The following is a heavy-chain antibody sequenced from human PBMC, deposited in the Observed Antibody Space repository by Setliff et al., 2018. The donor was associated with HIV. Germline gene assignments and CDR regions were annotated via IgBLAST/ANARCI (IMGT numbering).Heavy chain of an antibody. Sequence: ASVKVSCKASGYTFTDYYIHWVQQAPGKGLEWMGHIDPEDGETIYADNFQGRVTMTADRSTNTAYMELSSLRFEDTAVYYCARTILGGNLLDYWGQGTLVTVSS. J-gene: IGHJ4*02. D-gene: IGHD3-9*01. CDR1: GYTFTDYY. CDR3: ARTILGGNLLDY. V-gene: IGHV1-69-2*01. CDR2: IDPEDGET.